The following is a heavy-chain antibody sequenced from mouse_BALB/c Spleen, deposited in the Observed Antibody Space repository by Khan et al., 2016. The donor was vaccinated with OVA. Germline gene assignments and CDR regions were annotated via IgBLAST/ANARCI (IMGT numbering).Heavy chain of an antibody. D-gene: IGHD4-1*01. CDR3: ASELGRYYAMDY. CDR2: ISYSGST. J-gene: IGHJ4*01. CDR1: GYSITSDYA. Sequence: VQLKESGPGLVKPSQSLSLTCTVTGYSITSDYAWNWIRQFPGNKLEWMGCISYSGSTNYSPSLKSRISITRDTSKNQFFLQLNSVTAEDTATXYCASELGRYYAMDYWGQGTSVTVSS. V-gene: IGHV3-2*02.